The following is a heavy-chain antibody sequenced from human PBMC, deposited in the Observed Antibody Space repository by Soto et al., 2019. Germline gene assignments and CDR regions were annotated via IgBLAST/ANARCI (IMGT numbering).Heavy chain of an antibody. CDR1: GFTFSSYA. CDR2: ISGSGGST. V-gene: IGHV3-23*01. D-gene: IGHD3-22*01. Sequence: LRLSCAASGFTFSSYAMSWVRQAPGKGLEWVSAISGSGGSTYYADSVKGRFTISRDNSKNTLYLQMNSLRAEDTAVYYCAKDGSITMIVVVKSDYWGQGTLVTVSS. J-gene: IGHJ4*02. CDR3: AKDGSITMIVVVKSDY.